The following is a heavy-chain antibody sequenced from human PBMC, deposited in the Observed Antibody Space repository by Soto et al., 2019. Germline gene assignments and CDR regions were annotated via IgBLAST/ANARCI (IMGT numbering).Heavy chain of an antibody. CDR1: GFTFSTYW. J-gene: IGHJ5*02. CDR2: IKQDGSQK. D-gene: IGHD2-15*01. Sequence: EVQLVESGGGLVQPGGSLTVSCTASGFTFSTYWMNWVRQAPGKGLEWVANIKQDGSQKYYMDSVKGRFTIYRDNAKNSLYLQMNSQRAEDRAIYYCARPYCSGGSCYNWFDPWGQGTLVTVSS. CDR3: ARPYCSGGSCYNWFDP. V-gene: IGHV3-7*03.